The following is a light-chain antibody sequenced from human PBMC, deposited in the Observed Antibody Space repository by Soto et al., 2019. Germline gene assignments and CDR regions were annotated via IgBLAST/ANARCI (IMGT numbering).Light chain of an antibody. J-gene: IGKJ1*01. Sequence: DIVMTQSPLSLPVTPGEPASISCRSSQSLLHSNGYNYLDWYLQKPGQSPQLLIYLGSNRASGVPDRFSGSGSGTDFKLNISRVEAEDVGVYYCMQDLQTPRTFGQGTKVETK. CDR1: QSLLHSNGYNY. V-gene: IGKV2-28*01. CDR3: MQDLQTPRT. CDR2: LGS.